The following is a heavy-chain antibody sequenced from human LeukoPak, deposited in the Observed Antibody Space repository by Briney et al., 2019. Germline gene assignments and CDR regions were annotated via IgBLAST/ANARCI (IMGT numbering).Heavy chain of an antibody. Sequence: PSETLSLTCAVYGGSFSGYYWSWIRQPPGKGLEWIGEINHSGSTNYNPSLKSRVTISVDTSKNQFSLKLSSVTAADMAVYYCARDYSSSWCYFDYWGQGTLVTVSS. V-gene: IGHV4-34*01. CDR1: GGSFSGYY. CDR3: ARDYSSSWCYFDY. J-gene: IGHJ4*02. CDR2: INHSGST. D-gene: IGHD6-13*01.